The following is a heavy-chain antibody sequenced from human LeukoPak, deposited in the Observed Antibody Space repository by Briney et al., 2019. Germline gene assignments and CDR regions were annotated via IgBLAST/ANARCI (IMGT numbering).Heavy chain of an antibody. J-gene: IGHJ4*02. CDR2: INSDGSST. CDR3: ARDYGEGGYYFDY. D-gene: IGHD4-17*01. V-gene: IGHV3-74*01. CDR1: GFTFRSDW. Sequence: PGGSLRLSCAASGFTFRSDWMHWVRQAPGKGPVWVSRINSDGSSTTYADSVKGRFTISRDNAKNTLYLQMNSLRAEDTAVYYCARDYGEGGYYFDYWGQGTLVTVS.